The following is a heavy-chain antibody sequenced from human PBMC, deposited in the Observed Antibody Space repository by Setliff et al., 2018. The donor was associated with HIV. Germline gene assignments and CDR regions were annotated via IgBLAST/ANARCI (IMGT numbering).Heavy chain of an antibody. CDR1: GGSISSSSHY. D-gene: IGHD1-26*01. CDR2: IYYSGST. V-gene: IGHV4-39*07. Sequence: PSETLSLTCTVSGGSISSSSHYWGWIRQPPGKGLEWIGSIYYSGSTYYNPSLKSRPLISIDTSKTQFSLNLRSVTAADTAVYYCVRELLGSGGTVPEVNFFDSWGQGTLVTVSS. CDR3: VRELLGSGGTVPEVNFFDS. J-gene: IGHJ5*01.